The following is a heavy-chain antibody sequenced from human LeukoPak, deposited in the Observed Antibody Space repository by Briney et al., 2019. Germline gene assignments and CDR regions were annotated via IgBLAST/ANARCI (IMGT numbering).Heavy chain of an antibody. J-gene: IGHJ3*02. Sequence: SGTLSLTCAVSGGSISSSNWWSWVRQPPGKGLEWIGEIYHSGRTSYKPSLKSRVTISVDKSKDQFSLKLTSVTAADTAVYYCARVGALAGNDAFDIWGQGTMVTVSS. CDR2: IYHSGRT. CDR1: GGSISSSNW. D-gene: IGHD6-19*01. V-gene: IGHV4-4*02. CDR3: ARVGALAGNDAFDI.